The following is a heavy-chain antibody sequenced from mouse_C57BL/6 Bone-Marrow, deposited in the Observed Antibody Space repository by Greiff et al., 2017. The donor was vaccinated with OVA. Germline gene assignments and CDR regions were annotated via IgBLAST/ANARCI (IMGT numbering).Heavy chain of an antibody. Sequence: EVKVEESGGGLVKPGGSLKLSCAASGFTFSDYGMHWVRQAPEKGLEWVAYISSGSSTIYYADTVKGRFTFSRDNAKNTLFLQMTSLRSEDTAMYYCARINYWYFDVGGTGTTVTVSS. V-gene: IGHV5-17*01. CDR2: ISSGSSTI. CDR1: GFTFSDYG. J-gene: IGHJ1*03. CDR3: ARINYWYFDV.